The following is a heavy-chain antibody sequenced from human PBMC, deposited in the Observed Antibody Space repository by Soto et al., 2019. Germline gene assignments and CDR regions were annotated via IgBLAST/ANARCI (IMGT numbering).Heavy chain of an antibody. Sequence: PSETLSLTCTVSGGSISSYYWSWIRQPPGKGLEWIGYIYYSGSTTYNPSLKSRVTISVDTSKNQFSLKLSSVTAADTAVYYCARTYGSSFEEFDYWGQGTLVTVSS. CDR1: GGSISSYY. J-gene: IGHJ4*02. D-gene: IGHD6-6*01. CDR3: ARTYGSSFEEFDY. CDR2: IYYSGST. V-gene: IGHV4-59*12.